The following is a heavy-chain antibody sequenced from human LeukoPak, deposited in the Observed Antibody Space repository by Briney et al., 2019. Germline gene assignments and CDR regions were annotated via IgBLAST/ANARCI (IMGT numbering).Heavy chain of an antibody. D-gene: IGHD6-6*01. J-gene: IGHJ6*02. CDR2: TYYRSKWNT. V-gene: IGHV6-1*01. CDR3: SRQRSTSTYYFGLDV. Sequence: SQTLSLTCAISGDTLSSNTAAWNWIRQSPSRGLEWLGRTYYRSKWNTDYAASVQNRITINPDTSTTQFSLQLKSATPEDTAVYYCSRQRSTSTYYFGLDVWGQGTTVTVSS. CDR1: GDTLSSNTAA.